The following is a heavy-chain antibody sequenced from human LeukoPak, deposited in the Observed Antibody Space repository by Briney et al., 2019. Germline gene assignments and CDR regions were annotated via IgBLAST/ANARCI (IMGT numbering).Heavy chain of an antibody. CDR3: AELGITMIGGV. CDR1: GFTFSSYS. V-gene: IGHV3-21*01. Sequence: GGSLRLSCAASGFTFSSYSMNWVRQAPGKGLEWVSSISSSSRYIYYADSVKGRFTISRDNAKSSLYLQMNSLRAEDTAVYYCAELGITMIGGVWGKGTTVTISS. CDR2: ISSSSRYI. D-gene: IGHD3-10*02. J-gene: IGHJ6*04.